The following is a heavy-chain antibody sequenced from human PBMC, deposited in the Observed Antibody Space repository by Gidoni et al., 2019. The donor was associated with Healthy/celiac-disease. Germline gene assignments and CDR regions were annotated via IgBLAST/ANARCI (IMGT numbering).Heavy chain of an antibody. D-gene: IGHD1-26*01. CDR3: ARDRGGSYPPVDY. V-gene: IGHV3-21*01. Sequence: EVQLVESGGGLVKPGGSLRLSCAASGFTFSSYSMNWVRQAPGKGLEWVSSISSSSSYIYYADSVKGRFTISRDNAKNSLYLQMNSLRAEDTAVYYCARDRGGSYPPVDYWGQGTLVTVSS. CDR2: ISSSSSYI. J-gene: IGHJ4*02. CDR1: GFTFSSYS.